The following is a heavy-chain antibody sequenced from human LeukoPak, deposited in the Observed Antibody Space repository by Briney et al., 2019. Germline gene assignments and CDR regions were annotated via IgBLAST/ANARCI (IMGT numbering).Heavy chain of an antibody. J-gene: IGHJ1*01. V-gene: IGHV3-30*02. CDR1: GFTFSSYG. D-gene: IGHD1-26*01. CDR2: IRYDGSNK. Sequence: PGGSLRLSCAASGFTFSSYGMHWVRQAPGKGLELVAFIRYDGSNKYYADSVKGRFTISRDNSKNTLYLQMDSLRAEDTAVYCCAKDARIVGATIAAYFQHWGQGTLVTVSS. CDR3: AKDARIVGATIAAYFQH.